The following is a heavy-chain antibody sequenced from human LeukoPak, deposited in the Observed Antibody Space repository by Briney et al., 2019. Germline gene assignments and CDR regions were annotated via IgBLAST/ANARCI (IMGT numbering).Heavy chain of an antibody. CDR1: GYTFTSYA. V-gene: IGHV1-3*01. CDR2: INAGNGNT. Sequence: ASVKVSCKASGYTFTSYAMHWVRQAPGQRLEWMGWINAGNGNTKYSQKFQGRVTITRDTSASTAYMELSSLRSEDTAVYYCAREPGGWDPFDYWGQGTLVTVSS. CDR3: AREPGGWDPFDY. D-gene: IGHD1-26*01. J-gene: IGHJ4*02.